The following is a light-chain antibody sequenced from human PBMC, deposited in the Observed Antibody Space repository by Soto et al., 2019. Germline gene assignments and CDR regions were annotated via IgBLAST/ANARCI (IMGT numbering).Light chain of an antibody. J-gene: IGLJ1*01. Sequence: QSALTQSPSASGSPGQSVTISCTGTRSDIGGYHSVSWYQQHPGKAPKVMIYDVTKRPSGVPDRFSGSKSGNTASLTVSALQAEDEADYYCSSYTDRKNLVFGTGTKVTVL. CDR1: RSDIGGYHS. CDR2: DVT. V-gene: IGLV2-8*01. CDR3: SSYTDRKNLV.